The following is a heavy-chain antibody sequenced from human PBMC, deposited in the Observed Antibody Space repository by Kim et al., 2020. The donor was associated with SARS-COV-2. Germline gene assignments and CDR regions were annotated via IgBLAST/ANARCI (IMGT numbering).Heavy chain of an antibody. CDR1: GLIFSSYT. V-gene: IGHV3-23*01. Sequence: GGSLRLSCAASGLIFSSYTISWVRQAPGKGLEWVSSIRASGYDTFYADSVKGRFTISRDNSKNTLYLQMNSLRVGDTAGYYCARVPTYYNILGGSPLDCWGQGALVTVAS. D-gene: IGHD3-9*01. CDR2: IRASGYDT. CDR3: ARVPTYYNILGGSPLDC. J-gene: IGHJ4*02.